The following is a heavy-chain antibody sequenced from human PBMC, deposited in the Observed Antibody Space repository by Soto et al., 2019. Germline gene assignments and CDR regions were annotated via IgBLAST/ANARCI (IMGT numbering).Heavy chain of an antibody. CDR1: GYTFTNYG. V-gene: IGHV1-3*01. Sequence: SVKDSCKASGYTFTNYGIHWVRQAPVQRLEWMGWINAGNGNTKYSQNFQGRVTITRDTSASTAYMELSSLRSEDTAVFYCARSGYSSGWYHWYFDLWGRGTLVTVSS. CDR2: INAGNGNT. J-gene: IGHJ2*01. D-gene: IGHD6-19*01. CDR3: ARSGYSSGWYHWYFDL.